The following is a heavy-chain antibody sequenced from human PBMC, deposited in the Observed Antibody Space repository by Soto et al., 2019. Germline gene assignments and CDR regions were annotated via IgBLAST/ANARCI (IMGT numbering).Heavy chain of an antibody. J-gene: IGHJ5*02. CDR3: ARDVNGGFCGA. CDR2: ISSRNNDM. Sequence: EVQLVESGGGLVKPGGSLRLSCAASGFTFSSYSMNWVRQAPGKGLEWVSTISSRNNDMYYVDSVKGRFTISRDNARNSVYLQMISLRADDTAVYYCARDVNGGFCGAWGQGTVVTVSS. CDR1: GFTFSSYS. D-gene: IGHD2-21*01. V-gene: IGHV3-21*01.